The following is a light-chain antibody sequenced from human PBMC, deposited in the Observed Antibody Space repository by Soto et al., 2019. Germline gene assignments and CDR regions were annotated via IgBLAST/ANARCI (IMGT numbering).Light chain of an antibody. CDR2: KAS. V-gene: IGKV1-5*03. J-gene: IGKJ1*01. CDR1: QSISSW. CDR3: QQYNDNWT. Sequence: DIPMTQSPSPLSASVGDRVTITCRASQSISSWLAWYQQKPGTAPKLLIYKASTLQSGVPSRFSGSGSGTEFTLTISSLQPDDSATYYCQQYNDNWTFGQGTKVEIK.